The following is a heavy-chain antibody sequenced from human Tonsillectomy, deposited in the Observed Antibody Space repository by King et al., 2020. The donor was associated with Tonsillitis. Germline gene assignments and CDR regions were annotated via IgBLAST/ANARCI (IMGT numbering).Heavy chain of an antibody. D-gene: IGHD1-1*01. CDR3: ARLPTAEYFQH. Sequence: QLQESGPGLVKPSETLSLTCTVSGGSISSSSYYWGWIRQPPGKGLEWIGSIYYSGSTYYNPSLKSRVTISVDTSKNQFSLKLSSVTAADTAVYYCARLPTAEYFQHWGQGTLVTVSS. CDR1: GGSISSSSYY. CDR2: IYYSGST. V-gene: IGHV4-39*01. J-gene: IGHJ1*01.